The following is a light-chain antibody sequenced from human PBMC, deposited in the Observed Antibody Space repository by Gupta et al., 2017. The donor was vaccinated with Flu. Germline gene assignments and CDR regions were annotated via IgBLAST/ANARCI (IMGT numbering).Light chain of an antibody. J-gene: IGKJ5*01. V-gene: IGKV3-11*01. CDR1: QSVGSS. CDR2: DAS. CDR3: QQRSDWPIT. Sequence: GERATLSCRASQSVGSSLAWYQQKPGQAPRLLVYDASNRATGIPARFSGSGSGTDFTLTITSLEPEDFAVYYCQQRSDWPITFGQGTRLEIK.